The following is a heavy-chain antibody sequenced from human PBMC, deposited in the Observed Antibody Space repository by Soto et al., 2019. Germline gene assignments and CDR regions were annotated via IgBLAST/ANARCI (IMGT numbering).Heavy chain of an antibody. CDR2: IYHSGST. Sequence: SETLSLTCAVSGGSISSSNWWSWVRQPPGKGLEWIGEIYHSGSTNYNPSLKSRVTISVDKSKNQFSLKLSSVTAADTAVYYCAREEQGLELPNWFDPWGQGTLVTVSS. CDR3: AREEQGLELPNWFDP. V-gene: IGHV4-4*02. J-gene: IGHJ5*02. D-gene: IGHD1-7*01. CDR1: GGSISSSNW.